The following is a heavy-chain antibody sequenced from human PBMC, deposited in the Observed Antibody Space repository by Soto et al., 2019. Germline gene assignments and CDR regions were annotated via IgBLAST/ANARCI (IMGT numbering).Heavy chain of an antibody. CDR1: GYTFTSYG. J-gene: IGHJ5*02. CDR3: ARDGRITSFGVVIDVANWFDP. D-gene: IGHD3-3*01. CDR2: ISAYNGNT. V-gene: IGHV1-18*01. Sequence: QVQLVQSGAEVKKPGASVKVSCKASGYTFTSYGISWVRQAPGQGLEWMGWISAYNGNTNYAQKLQGRVTMTTDTSTSTAYMELRSLRSDDTAVYYCARDGRITSFGVVIDVANWFDPWGQGTLVTVSS.